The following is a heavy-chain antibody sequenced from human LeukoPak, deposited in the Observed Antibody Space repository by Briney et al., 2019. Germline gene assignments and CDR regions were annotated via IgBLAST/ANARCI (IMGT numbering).Heavy chain of an antibody. D-gene: IGHD3-16*02. CDR2: ISGGTGST. CDR3: AKGYDYVWGSYRLHAFDI. V-gene: IGHV3-23*01. Sequence: GGSLRLSCVASGFTFSGYAMSWVRQAPGKGLEWVSTISGGTGSTYYADSVKGRFTISRDNSRNTLYLRMNSLRAEDTAVYYCAKGYDYVWGSYRLHAFDIWGQGTMVTVSS. CDR1: GFTFSGYA. J-gene: IGHJ3*02.